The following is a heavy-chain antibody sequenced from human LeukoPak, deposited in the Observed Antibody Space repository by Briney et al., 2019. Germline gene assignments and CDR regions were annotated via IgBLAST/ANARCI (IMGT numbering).Heavy chain of an antibody. D-gene: IGHD2-2*01. V-gene: IGHV3-23*01. Sequence: GEALRLSCAAYGFTFSSHAMTSVPWTPGKVVEWVPAISGGESTYYADSVKGGFTSSSDNSKNPLYLQMNSVRAEHTAVYYCAKLGSTSCYAGAPAFHFGYWGKGTLVTVSS. CDR2: ISGGEST. CDR1: GFTFSSHA. CDR3: AKLGSTSCYAGAPAFHFGY. J-gene: IGHJ4*02.